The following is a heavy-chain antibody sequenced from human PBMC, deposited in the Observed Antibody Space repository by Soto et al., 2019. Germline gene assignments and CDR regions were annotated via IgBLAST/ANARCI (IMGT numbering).Heavy chain of an antibody. D-gene: IGHD1-26*01. CDR2: ISGSGSNT. CDR3: ARDPSHSYYTLFYYFDY. J-gene: IGHJ4*02. Sequence: LRLSCAASGFPFSTYAMSWVRQAPGKGLEWVSAISGSGSNTYYADSVKGRFTISRDDSKSTLYLQMNSLRAEDTAVYYCARDPSHSYYTLFYYFDYWGQGTLVTVSS. V-gene: IGHV3-23*01. CDR1: GFPFSTYA.